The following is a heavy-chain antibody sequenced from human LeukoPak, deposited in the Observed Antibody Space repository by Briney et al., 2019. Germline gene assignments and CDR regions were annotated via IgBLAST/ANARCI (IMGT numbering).Heavy chain of an antibody. Sequence: GGSLRLSCAASGFTFDDYAMHWVRQAPGKGLEWVSSISWDSGRIGYADSVKGRFTISRDNAKNSLYLQTNSLRAEDTALYYCAKDIRIKPRASVVVPAAKDYWGQGTLVTVSS. J-gene: IGHJ4*02. CDR1: GFTFDDYA. CDR2: ISWDSGRI. D-gene: IGHD2-2*01. V-gene: IGHV3-9*01. CDR3: AKDIRIKPRASVVVPAAKDY.